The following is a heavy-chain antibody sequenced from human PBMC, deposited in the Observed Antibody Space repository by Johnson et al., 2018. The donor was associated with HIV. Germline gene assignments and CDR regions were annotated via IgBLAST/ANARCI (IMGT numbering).Heavy chain of an antibody. V-gene: IGHV3-9*01. CDR1: GFTFDDYA. Sequence: VQLVESGGGLVQPGRSLRLSCAASGFTFDDYAMHWVRQAPGQGLEWVSGISWDSGSIGSADAGKGRFTISRDTAKNSLYLQMNRLRGEDTAVYYWARRGARIVRGGAFDFWGQGTMVTVSS. J-gene: IGHJ3*01. CDR3: ARRGARIVRGGAFDF. CDR2: ISWDSGSI. D-gene: IGHD6-6*01.